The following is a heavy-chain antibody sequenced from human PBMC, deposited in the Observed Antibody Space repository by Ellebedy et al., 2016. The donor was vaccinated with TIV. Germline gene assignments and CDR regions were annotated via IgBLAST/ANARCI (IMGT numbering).Heavy chain of an antibody. CDR1: GFSFGSHS. J-gene: IGHJ4*02. D-gene: IGHD3-16*01. CDR3: AIATVMIHFQY. Sequence: GESLKISCVASGFSFGSHSMNWVRQAPGKGLEWVSYISSSSSYIYYADSVKGRFTISRDNAKNSLYLQMNSLRVEDTAVYYCAIATVMIHFQYWGQGTLVTVSS. CDR2: ISSSSSYI. V-gene: IGHV3-21*01.